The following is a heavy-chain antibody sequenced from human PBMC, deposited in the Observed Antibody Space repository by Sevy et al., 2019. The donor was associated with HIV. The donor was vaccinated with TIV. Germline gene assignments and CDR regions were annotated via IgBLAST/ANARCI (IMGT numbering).Heavy chain of an antibody. Sequence: GGSLRLSCAASGFTFSDYYLSWIRQAPGKGLEWLSYISTSSSYTNYADSVEGRFTLSRDNTKNSLYLHMNSLRAEDTAVYYCARGIVVMDWYFDLWAVAPWSPSPQ. D-gene: IGHD2-21*01. J-gene: IGHJ2*01. CDR2: ISTSSSYT. CDR3: ARGIVVMDWYFDL. V-gene: IGHV3-11*06. CDR1: GFTFSDYY.